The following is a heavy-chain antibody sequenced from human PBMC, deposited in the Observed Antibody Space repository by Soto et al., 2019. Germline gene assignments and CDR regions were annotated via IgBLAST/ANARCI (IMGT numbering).Heavy chain of an antibody. CDR1: GGSFSGYY. CDR2: INHSGST. D-gene: IGHD2-15*01. J-gene: IGHJ4*02. Sequence: SETLSLTCAVYGGSFSGYYWSWIRQPPGKGLEWIGEINHSGSTNYNPSLKSRVTISVDTSKNQFSLKLSSVTAADTAVYYRARGRYCSGGSCYKTNDYWGQGTLVTVSS. CDR3: ARGRYCSGGSCYKTNDY. V-gene: IGHV4-34*01.